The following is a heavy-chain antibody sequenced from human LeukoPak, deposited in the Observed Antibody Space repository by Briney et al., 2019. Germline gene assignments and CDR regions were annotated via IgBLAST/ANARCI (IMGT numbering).Heavy chain of an antibody. V-gene: IGHV4-4*07. D-gene: IGHD2-2*02. CDR3: ARSRCYNCAFDI. J-gene: IGHJ3*02. Sequence: SETLSLTCTVSDASISNYYWNWIGQPAGKGLEWIGRIYSSGSSNYNPSVKSPVTTSVDTSKNQFSLKLNSVTAADTAVYYCARSRCYNCAFDIWGQGTMVTVSS. CDR1: DASISNYY. CDR2: IYSSGSS.